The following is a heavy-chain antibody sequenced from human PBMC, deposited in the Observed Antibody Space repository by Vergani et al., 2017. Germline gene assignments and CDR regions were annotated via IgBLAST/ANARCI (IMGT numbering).Heavy chain of an antibody. J-gene: IGHJ3*02. CDR1: GYTFTSYD. Sequence: QVQLVQSGAEVKKPGASVKVSCKASGYTFTSYDINWVRQATGQGLEWMGWMNPNSGNTGYAQKFQGRVTMTRNTSISTAYMELSSLRSEDTAVYYCARAKTGGNWNDGAFDIWGQGTMVTVSS. D-gene: IGHD1-1*01. V-gene: IGHV1-8*01. CDR3: ARAKTGGNWNDGAFDI. CDR2: MNPNSGNT.